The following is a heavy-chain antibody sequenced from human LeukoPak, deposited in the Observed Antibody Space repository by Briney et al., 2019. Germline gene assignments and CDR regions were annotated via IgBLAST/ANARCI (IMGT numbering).Heavy chain of an antibody. CDR3: AKDFWSGYYVGYFDY. CDR2: ISSRSSYI. J-gene: IGHJ4*02. V-gene: IGHV3-21*04. D-gene: IGHD3-3*01. Sequence: GSLRLSCAASGFTFSSYSMNWVRQAPGKGLEWVSSISSRSSYIYYADSVKGRFTISRDNSKNTLYLQMNSLRAEDTAVYYCAKDFWSGYYVGYFDYWGQGTLVTVSS. CDR1: GFTFSSYS.